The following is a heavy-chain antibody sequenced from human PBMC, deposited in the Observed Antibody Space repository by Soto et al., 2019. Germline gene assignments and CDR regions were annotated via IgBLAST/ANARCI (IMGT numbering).Heavy chain of an antibody. Sequence: PGGSLRLSCAASGFTFSSYGMHWVRQAPGKGLERVAVIWYDGNNKYYADSVKGRFTISRDNSNNTLYVQMTSLRAEDTAVYYCARGLHSLFDYWGQGTLVTVSS. CDR2: IWYDGNNK. CDR1: GFTFSSYG. J-gene: IGHJ4*02. CDR3: ARGLHSLFDY. V-gene: IGHV3-33*01. D-gene: IGHD2-21*01.